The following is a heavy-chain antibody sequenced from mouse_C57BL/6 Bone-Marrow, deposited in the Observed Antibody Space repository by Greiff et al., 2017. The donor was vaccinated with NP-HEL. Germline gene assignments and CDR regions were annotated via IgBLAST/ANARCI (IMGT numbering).Heavy chain of an antibody. V-gene: IGHV8-12*01. CDR3: ARRGIYYYGSSYWYFDV. CDR1: GFSLSTSGMG. Sequence: QVQLKECGPGILQSSQTLSLTCSFSGFSLSTSGMGVSWIRQPSGKGLEWLAHIYWDDDKRYNPSLKRRLTISKDTSRNQVFLKITSVDTADTATYYCARRGIYYYGSSYWYFDVWGTGTTVTVSS. CDR2: IYWDDDK. D-gene: IGHD1-1*01. J-gene: IGHJ1*03.